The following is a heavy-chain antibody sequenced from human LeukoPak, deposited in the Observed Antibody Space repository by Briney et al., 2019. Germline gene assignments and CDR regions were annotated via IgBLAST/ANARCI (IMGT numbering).Heavy chain of an antibody. Sequence: SETLSLTCAVYGGSFSGYYWSWIRQPPGKGLEWIGEINHSGSTNYNPSLKSRVTISVDTSKNQFSLKLSSVTAADTAVYYCARRKGQLWPHYYYYYYMDVRGKETTVTVSS. CDR2: INHSGST. D-gene: IGHD5-18*01. CDR3: ARRKGQLWPHYYYYYYMDV. CDR1: GGSFSGYY. V-gene: IGHV4-34*01. J-gene: IGHJ6*03.